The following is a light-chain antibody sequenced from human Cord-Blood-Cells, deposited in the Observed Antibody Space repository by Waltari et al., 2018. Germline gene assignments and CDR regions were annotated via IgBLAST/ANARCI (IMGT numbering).Light chain of an antibody. CDR3: SSYTSSRRV. V-gene: IGLV2-14*01. CDR1: SSDVGGYNY. CDR2: DVS. J-gene: IGLJ2*01. Sequence: QSALTQPASGSGSPGQSITISCTGTSSDVGGYNYVSWYQQHPGKAPKLMIYDVSNRPSGVSNRFSGSKSGNTASLTISGLQAEDEADYYCSSYTSSRRVFGGGTKLTVL.